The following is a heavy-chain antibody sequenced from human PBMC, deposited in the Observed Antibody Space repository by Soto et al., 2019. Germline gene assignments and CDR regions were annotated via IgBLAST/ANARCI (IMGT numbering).Heavy chain of an antibody. CDR2: ISGSGGST. Sequence: EVQLLESGGGLVQPGGSLRLSCAASGFTFSSYAMSWVRQAPGKGLEWVSAISGSGGSTYYADSVKSRFTISRDNSKNTLYLQMNSLRAEDTAVYYCAKGGSGWPYFDYWGQGTLVTVSS. D-gene: IGHD6-19*01. J-gene: IGHJ4*02. CDR3: AKGGSGWPYFDY. CDR1: GFTFSSYA. V-gene: IGHV3-23*01.